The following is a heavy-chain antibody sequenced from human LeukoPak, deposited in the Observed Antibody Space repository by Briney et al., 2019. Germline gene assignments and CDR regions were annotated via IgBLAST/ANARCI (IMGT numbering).Heavy chain of an antibody. V-gene: IGHV3-74*01. CDR3: ATGNYYDSRGYYTFGH. D-gene: IGHD3-22*01. CDR2: INGDGSTT. CDR1: GFTFSRHW. J-gene: IGHJ1*01. Sequence: GGSLRLSCAASGFTFSRHWMGWVRQAPGKGLVWVSRINGDGSTTSYADSVKGGFTISRDNAKNTLYLQMNSLRAEDTAVYYCATGNYYDSRGYYTFGHWGQGTLVTVSS.